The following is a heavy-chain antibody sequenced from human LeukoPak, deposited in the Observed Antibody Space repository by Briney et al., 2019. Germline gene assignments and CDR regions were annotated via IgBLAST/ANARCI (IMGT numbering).Heavy chain of an antibody. CDR3: SIGVPSDP. J-gene: IGHJ5*02. CDR1: GYSISSGYY. V-gene: IGHV4-38-2*01. Sequence: SETLSLTCAVSGYSISSGYYWGWIRPPPGKGLEWIGSIYHSGSTYYNPSLKSRVTISVDTSKNQFSLKLSSVTAADTAVYYCSIGVPSDPWGQGTLVTVSS. CDR2: IYHSGST. D-gene: IGHD2-8*01.